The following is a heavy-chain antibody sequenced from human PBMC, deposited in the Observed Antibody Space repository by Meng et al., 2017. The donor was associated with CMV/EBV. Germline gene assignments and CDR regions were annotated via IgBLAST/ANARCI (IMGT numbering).Heavy chain of an antibody. J-gene: IGHJ6*02. CDR3: ARALVDTAMVTPTYYYYGMDV. CDR1: GYTLTELS. CDR2: FDPEDGET. D-gene: IGHD5-18*01. V-gene: IGHV1-24*01. Sequence: ASVKVSCKVSGYTLTELSRHWVRQAPGKGLEWMGSFDPEDGETTYAQKFQGRVTVTEDTSTDTVYMELSSLRSEDTAVYYCARALVDTAMVTPTYYYYGMDVWGQGTTVTVSS.